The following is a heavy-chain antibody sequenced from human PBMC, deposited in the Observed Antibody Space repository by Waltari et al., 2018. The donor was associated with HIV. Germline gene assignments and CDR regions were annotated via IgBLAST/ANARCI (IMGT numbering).Heavy chain of an antibody. V-gene: IGHV3-73*01. D-gene: IGHD2-8*01. CDR2: IRAKPNNFAT. CDR3: ATNGDYNYYGLDV. CDR1: GFTLSDSS. Sequence: EMQLVESGGGLVQPGGSLILSCAASGFTLSDSSIHWVRQASGKGREWVGRIRAKPNNFATAYAASVEGRFTISRDDSKDTAYLQMHSLRTEDTAKYYCATNGDYNYYGLDVWGQGATVTVSS. J-gene: IGHJ6*02.